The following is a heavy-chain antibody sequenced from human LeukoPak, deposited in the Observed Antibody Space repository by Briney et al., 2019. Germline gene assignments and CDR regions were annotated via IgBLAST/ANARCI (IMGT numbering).Heavy chain of an antibody. V-gene: IGHV4-59*01. CDR2: IYYSGST. J-gene: IGHJ2*01. Sequence: PSETVSLTCTVSGGSISGYYWNWMRQPPAKGPEWIGYIYYSGSTHYNPSLKSRVTISVDTSKNQFSLKLSSVTAADTAVYYCAKDRQLGIFDLWGRGTLVTVSS. D-gene: IGHD7-27*01. CDR3: AKDRQLGIFDL. CDR1: GGSISGYY.